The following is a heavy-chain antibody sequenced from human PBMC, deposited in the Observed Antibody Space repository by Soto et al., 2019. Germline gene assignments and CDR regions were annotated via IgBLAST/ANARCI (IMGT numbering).Heavy chain of an antibody. CDR1: GFPFSSYG. CDR2: ICYDGSNK. CDR3: ASSIN. Sequence: PGGSLRLSCAASGFPFSSYGMHWVRQAPGEGLDWVGVICYDGSNKDYAESVKGRFTISRDNSKNMLYLQMNRLRADDPAVYYWASSINWGQGTLVTVSS. V-gene: IGHV3-33*03. J-gene: IGHJ4*02.